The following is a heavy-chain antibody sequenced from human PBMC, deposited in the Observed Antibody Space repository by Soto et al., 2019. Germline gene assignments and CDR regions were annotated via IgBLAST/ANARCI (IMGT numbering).Heavy chain of an antibody. CDR1: GDSITSTNYH. CDR3: ARHLGYLGGADY. Sequence: PSETLSLTCTVFGDSITSTNYHWGWIRQPPGKGLQWIGIIHYSGSTYYNPSLKSRVTISVDTSKNQFSLKLNSVTAADTTVCYCARHLGYLGGADYWGHGTLVTVSS. D-gene: IGHD3-16*01. V-gene: IGHV4-39*01. J-gene: IGHJ4*01. CDR2: IHYSGST.